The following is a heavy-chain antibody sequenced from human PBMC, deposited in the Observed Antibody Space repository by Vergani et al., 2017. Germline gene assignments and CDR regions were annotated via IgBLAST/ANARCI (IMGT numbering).Heavy chain of an antibody. J-gene: IGHJ4*02. CDR1: GGRLNRHA. CDR3: AGDPAGLFFYDS. V-gene: IGHV1-69*01. D-gene: IGHD3-16*01. Sequence: QVILEQSGPEVKKPGSSVTVSCKASGGRLNRHAISWVRQAPGQGLEWMGGVIPILDTPNYAQNFRGRVSITADESTSTAYMELTSLTSDDTAVYFCAGDPAGLFFYDSWGQGTLITVSS. CDR2: VIPILDTP.